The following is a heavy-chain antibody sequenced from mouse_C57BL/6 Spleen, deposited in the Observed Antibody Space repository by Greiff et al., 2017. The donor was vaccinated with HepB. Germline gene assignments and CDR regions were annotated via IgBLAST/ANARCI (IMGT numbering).Heavy chain of an antibody. V-gene: IGHV1-69*01. CDR3: ARSDYDKGYFDY. CDR2: IDPSDSYT. J-gene: IGHJ2*01. D-gene: IGHD2-4*01. CDR1: GYTFTSYW. Sequence: QVQLQQPGAELVMPGASVKLSCKASGYTFTSYWMHWVKQRPGQGLEWIGEIDPSDSYTNYNQKFKGKSTLTVDKSSSTAYMQLSSLTSEDSAVYDCARSDYDKGYFDYWGQGTTLTVSS.